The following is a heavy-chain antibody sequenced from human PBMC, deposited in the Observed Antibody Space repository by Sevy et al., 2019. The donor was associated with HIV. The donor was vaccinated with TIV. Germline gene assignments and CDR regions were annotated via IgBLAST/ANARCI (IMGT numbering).Heavy chain of an antibody. D-gene: IGHD5-18*01. J-gene: IGHJ4*02. CDR3: AKGGRSYGDSYFDH. V-gene: IGHV3-23*01. Sequence: GGSLRLSCAASGFTFSISAMTWVRHAPGKGLEWVSVISGSGNSAYYADSVKGRFTISRDNSKNTLSLQMNSLRAEDTAVYYCAKGGRSYGDSYFDHWGQGTLVTVSS. CDR2: ISGSGNSA. CDR1: GFTFSISA.